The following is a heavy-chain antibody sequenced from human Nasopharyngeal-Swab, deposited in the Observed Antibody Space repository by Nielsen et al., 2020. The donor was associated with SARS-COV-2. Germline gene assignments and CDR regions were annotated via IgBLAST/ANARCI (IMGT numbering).Heavy chain of an antibody. Sequence: GGSLRLSCAASGFTFSSYAMSWVRQAPGKGLEWVSAISGSGGSTYYADSVKGRFTISSDKSKSTLELQMSSLRAGDTAVYYCAKMRDWGDFAFDIWGQGTMVIVSS. CDR1: GFTFSSYA. CDR3: AKMRDWGDFAFDI. D-gene: IGHD7-27*01. CDR2: ISGSGGST. J-gene: IGHJ3*02. V-gene: IGHV3-23*01.